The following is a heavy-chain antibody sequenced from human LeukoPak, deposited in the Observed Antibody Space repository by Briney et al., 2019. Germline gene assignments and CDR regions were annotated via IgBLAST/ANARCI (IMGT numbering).Heavy chain of an antibody. CDR3: ARSHYDILTGSYVDY. CDR1: GFTFSNYA. CDR2: ISSNGGST. V-gene: IGHV3-64*01. D-gene: IGHD3-9*01. J-gene: IGHJ4*02. Sequence: YPGGSLRLSCAASGFTFSNYAMHWVRQAPGKGLEYVSAISSNGGSTYYANSVKGRFTISRDNSKNTLYLQMGSLRAEDMAVYYCARSHYDILTGSYVDYWGQGTLVTVSS.